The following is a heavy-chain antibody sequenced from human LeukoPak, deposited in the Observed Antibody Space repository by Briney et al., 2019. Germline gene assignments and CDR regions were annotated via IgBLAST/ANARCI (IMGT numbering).Heavy chain of an antibody. Sequence: KPGGSLRLSCAASGFTFSSYTMNWVRQTPGKGLEWVSSTTISGTYIYYADSVKGRFTISRDDAKNSLYLQMNSLRAEDTALYYCARDGGYSGYEFDYWGQGTLVTVSS. J-gene: IGHJ4*02. V-gene: IGHV3-21*01. CDR3: ARDGGYSGYEFDY. D-gene: IGHD5-12*01. CDR1: GFTFSSYT. CDR2: TTISGTYI.